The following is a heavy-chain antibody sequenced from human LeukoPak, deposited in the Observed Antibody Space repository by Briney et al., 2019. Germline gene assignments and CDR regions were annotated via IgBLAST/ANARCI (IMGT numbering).Heavy chain of an antibody. CDR1: GFTFSSYS. Sequence: PGGSLRLSCAASGFTFSSYSMNWVRQAPGKGLEWVLSISSSSSYIYYADSVKGQFTISRDNSKNTLYLQMNSLRAEDTAVYYRAKRALDIVVVPAAPYYFDYWGQGTLVTVSS. V-gene: IGHV3-21*04. CDR3: AKRALDIVVVPAAPYYFDY. J-gene: IGHJ4*02. D-gene: IGHD2-2*01. CDR2: ISSSSSYI.